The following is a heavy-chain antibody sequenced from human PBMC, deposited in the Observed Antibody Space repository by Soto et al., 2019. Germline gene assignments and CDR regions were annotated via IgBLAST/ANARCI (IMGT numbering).Heavy chain of an antibody. D-gene: IGHD6-19*01. V-gene: IGHV1-69*12. CDR2: IIPIFGTA. CDR1: GGTFSSYA. J-gene: IGHJ6*02. Sequence: QVQLVQSGAEVKKPGSSVKVSCKASGGTFSSYAISWVRQAPGQGLEWMGGIIPIFGTANYAQKFQGRVTITADESTSTACMELSSLRSEDTAVYYCARGINWGYSSGGRLDYYYGMDVWGQGTTVTVSS. CDR3: ARGINWGYSSGGRLDYYYGMDV.